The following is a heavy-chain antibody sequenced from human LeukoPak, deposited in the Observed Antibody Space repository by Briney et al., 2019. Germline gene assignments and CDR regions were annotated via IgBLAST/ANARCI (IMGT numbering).Heavy chain of an antibody. J-gene: IGHJ6*02. CDR3: ARGGWLRETYYYYGMDV. CDR2: INPNSGGT. Sequence: GASVKVSCKASGYTFTGYYMHWVRQAPGQGLEWMGWINPNSGGTNYGQKFQGRVTMTRDTSISTAYMELSRLRSDDTAVYYCARGGWLRETYYYYGMDVWGQGTTVTVSS. V-gene: IGHV1-2*02. CDR1: GYTFTGYY. D-gene: IGHD5-12*01.